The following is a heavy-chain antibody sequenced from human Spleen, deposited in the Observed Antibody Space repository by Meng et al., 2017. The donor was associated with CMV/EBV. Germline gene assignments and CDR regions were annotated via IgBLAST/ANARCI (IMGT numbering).Heavy chain of an antibody. D-gene: IGHD3-10*01. CDR3: ARDGAEGAFDI. J-gene: IGHJ3*02. Sequence: ASVKVSCKASGYTFTSYDINWVRQATGQGLEWMGWMNPNSGNTGYAQKFQGRVSMTTDESTSTAYMELSSLRSEDTAVYYCARDGAEGAFDIWGQGTMVTVSS. V-gene: IGHV1-8*01. CDR2: MNPNSGNT. CDR1: GYTFTSYD.